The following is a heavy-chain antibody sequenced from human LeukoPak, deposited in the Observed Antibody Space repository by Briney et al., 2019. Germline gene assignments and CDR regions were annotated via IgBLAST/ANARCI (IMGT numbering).Heavy chain of an antibody. CDR3: TTLSGFRFDP. D-gene: IGHD1-1*01. CDR1: GFIVSNNY. V-gene: IGHV3-48*02. J-gene: IGHJ5*02. CDR2: ISSSSNTI. Sequence: GGSLRLSCAPSGFIVSNNYMTWVRQAPGKGLEWVSYISSSSNTIYNADSVKGRFTISRDNAKNALYLQMNSLRDEDTAVYYCTTLSGFRFDPWGQGTLVTVSS.